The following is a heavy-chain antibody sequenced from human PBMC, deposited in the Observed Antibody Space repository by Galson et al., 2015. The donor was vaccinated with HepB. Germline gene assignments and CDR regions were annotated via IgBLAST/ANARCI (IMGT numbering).Heavy chain of an antibody. CDR3: TTWNWDDEDY. J-gene: IGHJ4*02. D-gene: IGHD1-1*01. Sequence: SLRLSCAASGFTFTNAWMTWVRQAPGQELEWVGRIKSNTHGGTTDCAAPVKGTFTSSRDDSKNTLYLQMNSLKTEDTAVDYCTTWNWDDEDYWGQGTLVTVSS. V-gene: IGHV3-15*01. CDR1: GFTFTNAW. CDR2: IKSNTHGGTT.